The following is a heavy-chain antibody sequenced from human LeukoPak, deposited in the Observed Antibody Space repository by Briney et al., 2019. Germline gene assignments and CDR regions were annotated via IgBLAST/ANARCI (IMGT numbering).Heavy chain of an antibody. V-gene: IGHV3-11*05. J-gene: IGHJ5*02. D-gene: IGHD2-2*01. CDR1: GFTFSDYY. CDR3: VRDTDDVVVVPPVMGASKDGFDP. Sequence: GGSLRLSCAASGFTFSDYYMSWIRQATGKRLDGVSYISSSGISTKCADSVKGRFTISRDNTPNSLYLQMNRLRVEDTAVYYCVRDTDDVVVVPPVMGASKDGFDPWGQGTLVTVAS. CDR2: ISSSGIST.